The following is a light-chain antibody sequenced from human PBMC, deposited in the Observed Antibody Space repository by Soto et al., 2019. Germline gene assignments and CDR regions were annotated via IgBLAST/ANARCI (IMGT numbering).Light chain of an antibody. V-gene: IGLV2-11*01. Sequence: QSALTQPRAVSGSPGQSVTISCTGTSSDVGRYNYVSWYQQRPGKAPKVMIYDVTERPSGVPDRFSGSKSGNTASLTISGLQADDEADYYCCSHAGTYVICGGGTKVTVL. CDR3: CSHAGTYVI. CDR1: SSDVGRYNY. CDR2: DVT. J-gene: IGLJ2*01.